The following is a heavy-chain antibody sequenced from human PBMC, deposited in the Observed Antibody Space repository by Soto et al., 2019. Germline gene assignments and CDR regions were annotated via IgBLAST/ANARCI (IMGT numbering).Heavy chain of an antibody. CDR1: GFTFTSSA. J-gene: IGHJ6*02. CDR2: IVVGSGNT. Sequence: ASVKVSCKASGFTFTSSAMQWVRQARGQRLEWIGWIVVGSGNTNYAQKFQERVTITRDMSTSTAYMELSSLRSEDTAVYYCAAGKDDIAATGTGGYYYGMDVWGQGTTVTVSS. CDR3: AAGKDDIAATGTGGYYYGMDV. D-gene: IGHD6-13*01. V-gene: IGHV1-58*02.